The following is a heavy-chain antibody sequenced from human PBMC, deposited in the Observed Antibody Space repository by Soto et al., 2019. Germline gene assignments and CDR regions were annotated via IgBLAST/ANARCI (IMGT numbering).Heavy chain of an antibody. Sequence: EVQLVESGGGLVQPGESLRLSCAASGLTLSNFWVNWVRQAPGRGLVWVSHISVDGSVTNYADSVMGRFTISRDNAKNTVYLQMNSLRAEDTAVYYCARPYCSSASGYSPPDYWGQGTLVTVSS. CDR2: ISVDGSVT. D-gene: IGHD2-2*01. CDR1: GLTLSNFW. J-gene: IGHJ4*02. V-gene: IGHV3-74*01. CDR3: ARPYCSSASGYSPPDY.